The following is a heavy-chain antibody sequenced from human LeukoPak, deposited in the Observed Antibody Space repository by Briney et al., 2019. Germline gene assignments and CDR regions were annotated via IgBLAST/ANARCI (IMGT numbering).Heavy chain of an antibody. CDR2: ISWNSGSI. J-gene: IGHJ6*02. Sequence: PGGSLRLSCAASGFTFSSYAMHWVRQAPGKGLEWVSGISWNSGSIGYADSVKGRFTISRDNAKNSLYLQMNSLRAEDTALYYCAKESRNYYYGMDVWGQGTTVTVSS. V-gene: IGHV3-9*01. CDR3: AKESRNYYYGMDV. CDR1: GFTFSSYA.